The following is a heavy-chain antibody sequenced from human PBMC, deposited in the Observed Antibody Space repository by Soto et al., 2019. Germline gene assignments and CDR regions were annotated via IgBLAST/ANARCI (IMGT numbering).Heavy chain of an antibody. D-gene: IGHD6-13*01. CDR3: AGLQLVRNAFDI. CDR1: GGSISSGGYY. Sequence: SETLSLTCTVSGGSISSGGYYWSWIRQHPGKGLEWIGYIYYSGSTYYNPSLKSRVTISVDTSKNQFSLKLSSVTAADTAVYYCAGLQLVRNAFDIWGQGTMVTVSS. V-gene: IGHV4-31*03. J-gene: IGHJ3*02. CDR2: IYYSGST.